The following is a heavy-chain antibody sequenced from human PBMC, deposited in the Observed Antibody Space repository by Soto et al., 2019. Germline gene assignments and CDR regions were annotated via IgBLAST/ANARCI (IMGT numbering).Heavy chain of an antibody. CDR3: AKRWESGYDYDYFDY. V-gene: IGHV3-21*04. CDR1: GFTFSSYS. D-gene: IGHD5-12*01. Sequence: GGSLRLSCAASGFTFSSYSMNWVRQAPGKGLEWVSSISSSSSYIYYADSVKGRFTISRDNSKNTLYLQMNSLRAEDTAVYYCAKRWESGYDYDYFDYWGQGTLVTVSS. CDR2: ISSSSSYI. J-gene: IGHJ4*02.